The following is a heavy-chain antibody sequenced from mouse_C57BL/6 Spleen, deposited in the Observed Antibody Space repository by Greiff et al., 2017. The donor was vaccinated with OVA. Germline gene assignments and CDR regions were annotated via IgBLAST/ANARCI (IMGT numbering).Heavy chain of an antibody. CDR1: GFSLTSYG. CDR3: ARGDYDVGRYFDY. D-gene: IGHD2-4*01. CDR2: IWSGGST. V-gene: IGHV2-2*01. J-gene: IGHJ2*01. Sequence: QVQLKQSGPGLVQPSQSLSITCTVSGFSLTSYGVHWVRQSPGKGLEWLGVIWSGGSTDYNAAFISRLSISKDNSKSQVFFKMNSLQADDTALYDCARGDYDVGRYFDYWGQGTTLTVSS.